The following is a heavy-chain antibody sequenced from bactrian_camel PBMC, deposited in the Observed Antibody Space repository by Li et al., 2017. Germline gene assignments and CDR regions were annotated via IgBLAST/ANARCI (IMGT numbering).Heavy chain of an antibody. V-gene: IGHV3S54*01. D-gene: IGHD4*01. Sequence: HVQLVESGGGLVQPGGSLRLSCAASGSGYISGTACMGWFRQAPGKEREGVAAISPGNGVTHYHRSVKGRFTISVDNAKNALYLQMNNLEPEDTATYYCVADRRLPTAEPIASSPCSLFLDTLPGPLRTRARGPRSPSP. CDR1: GSGYISGTAC. CDR3: VADRRLPTAEPIASSPCSLFLDTLPGPLRT. CDR2: ISPGNGVT. J-gene: IGHJ4*01.